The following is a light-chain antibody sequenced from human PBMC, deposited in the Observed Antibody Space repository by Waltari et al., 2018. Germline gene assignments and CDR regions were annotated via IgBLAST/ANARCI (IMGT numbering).Light chain of an antibody. V-gene: IGLV1-47*01. Sequence: QSVMTQPPSASGTPGQRVAIPCSGTASNIGRNYVHWYRQVPGTAPQLLIYTNNRRPSGVPDRFSASKSDSLASLVIAGLQSEDEADYYCAAWDDSLRGLVFGTGTQVTV. CDR3: AAWDDSLRGLV. CDR2: TNN. J-gene: IGLJ1*01. CDR1: ASNIGRNY.